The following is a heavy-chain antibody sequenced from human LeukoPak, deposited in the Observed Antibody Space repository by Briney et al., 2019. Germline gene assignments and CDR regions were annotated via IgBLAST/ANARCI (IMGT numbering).Heavy chain of an antibody. CDR1: GCTFTGYY. Sequence: GASVKVSCKASGCTFTGYYMHWVRQAPGQGLEWMGWINPNSGGTNYAQKFQGRVTMTRDTSISTAYMGLSRLRSDDTAVYYCAREEFVGYCSSTSCYRVLDYWGQGTLVTVSS. J-gene: IGHJ4*02. CDR2: INPNSGGT. D-gene: IGHD2-2*01. V-gene: IGHV1-2*02. CDR3: AREEFVGYCSSTSCYRVLDY.